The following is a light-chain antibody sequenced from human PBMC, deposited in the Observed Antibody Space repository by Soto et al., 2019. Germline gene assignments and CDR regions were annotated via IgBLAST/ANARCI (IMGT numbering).Light chain of an antibody. CDR1: QSVLYSSKNENN. Sequence: DIVMTQSPDSLAVSLGERATINCKSSQSVLYSSKNENNLAWYQQKPGQPPKLLIYWASTRESGVPDRFSGSGSGTDFTLTISSLQAEDVAVYYCQQYYSTLRTFGQGTKVEIK. V-gene: IGKV4-1*01. CDR2: WAS. J-gene: IGKJ1*01. CDR3: QQYYSTLRT.